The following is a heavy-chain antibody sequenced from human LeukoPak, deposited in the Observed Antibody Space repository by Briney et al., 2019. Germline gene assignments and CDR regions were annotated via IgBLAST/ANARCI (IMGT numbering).Heavy chain of an antibody. CDR1: GGTFNNYA. V-gene: IGHV1-69*04. J-gene: IGHJ4*02. D-gene: IGHD2-21*02. CDR2: IIPILGIA. Sequence: GASVKVSCKVSGGTFNNYAISWVRQAPGQGLEWMGRIIPILGIANYAQKFQGRVTITADKSTSTAYMELSSLRSEDTAVYYCARLGNVAYCGGDCYPDYWGQGTLVTVSS. CDR3: ARLGNVAYCGGDCYPDY.